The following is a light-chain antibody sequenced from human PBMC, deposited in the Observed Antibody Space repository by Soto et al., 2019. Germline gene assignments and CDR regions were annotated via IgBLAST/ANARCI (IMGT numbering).Light chain of an antibody. CDR3: HTYNTYSLHT. Sequence: DIQMTQSPSTLSGSVGDRVTITCRASQTISSWLAWYQQKPGKAPKLLIYDASSLDSGVPSRFSGRGSGTEFTLTISSLQPDDCATYYCHTYNTYSLHTFGQGTKLEIK. CDR1: QTISSW. J-gene: IGKJ2*01. V-gene: IGKV1-5*01. CDR2: DAS.